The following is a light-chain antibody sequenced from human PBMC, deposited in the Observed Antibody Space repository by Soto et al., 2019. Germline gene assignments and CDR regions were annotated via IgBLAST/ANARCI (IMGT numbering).Light chain of an antibody. CDR1: HDISTY. Sequence: GDRVAITCRASHDISTYLAWYQQKQGKAPKLMIYEASTLQSGVPSRFSGSGSGTEFNLTISGLLTEDFATYHCQQLNTLPFTFGQGTRLEIK. V-gene: IGKV1-9*01. J-gene: IGKJ5*01. CDR3: QQLNTLPFT. CDR2: EAS.